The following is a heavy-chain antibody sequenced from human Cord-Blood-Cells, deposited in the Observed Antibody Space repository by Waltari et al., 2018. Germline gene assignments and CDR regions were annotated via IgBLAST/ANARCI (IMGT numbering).Heavy chain of an antibody. J-gene: IGHJ4*02. CDR3: ARVIFVTAMAYFDY. CDR1: GGSFSGYY. Sequence: QVQLQQWGAGLLKPSETLSLTCAVYGGSFSGYYWSWIRRPPGKGLEWIGEINHSGSTNYNPSLKSRVTISVDTSKNQFSLKLSSVTAADTAVYYCARVIFVTAMAYFDYWGQGTLVTVSS. D-gene: IGHD5-18*01. V-gene: IGHV4-34*01. CDR2: INHSGST.